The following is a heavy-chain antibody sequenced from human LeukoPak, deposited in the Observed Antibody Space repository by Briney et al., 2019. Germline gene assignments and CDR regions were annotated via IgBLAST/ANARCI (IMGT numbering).Heavy chain of an antibody. Sequence: PGGSLRLSCAASGFPFSSYALNWVRQAPGKGLEWLSVINGSGGNTYYADSVKGRFTISRDTSKNTLYLQVNSLRVEDTAVYYCHPWFGDPLLSYWGQGTLVTVSS. CDR1: GFPFSSYA. CDR2: INGSGGNT. CDR3: HPWFGDPLLSY. J-gene: IGHJ4*02. D-gene: IGHD3-10*01. V-gene: IGHV3-23*01.